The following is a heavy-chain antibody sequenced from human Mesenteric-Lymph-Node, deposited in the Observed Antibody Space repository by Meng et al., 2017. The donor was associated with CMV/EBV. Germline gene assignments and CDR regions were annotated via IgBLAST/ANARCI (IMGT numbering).Heavy chain of an antibody. J-gene: IGHJ4*02. V-gene: IGHV3-9*01. CDR2: ISWNSANI. CDR1: GFTFSSYA. D-gene: IGHD3-16*01. Sequence: SLKISCAASGFTFSSYAIHWVRQAPGKGLEWVAGISWNSANIAYAESVKGRFTISRDNAKNSLFLQMNSLRPEDTAFYYCVKQGLGLQNWGQGTLVTVSS. CDR3: VKQGLGLQN.